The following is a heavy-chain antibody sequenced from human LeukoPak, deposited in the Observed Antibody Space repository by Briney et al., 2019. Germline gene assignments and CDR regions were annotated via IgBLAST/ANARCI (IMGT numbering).Heavy chain of an antibody. CDR2: INSDSGFT. D-gene: IGHD3-9*01. J-gene: IGHJ5*02. Sequence: ASVKVSCKASGYTFTGYYMNWVRQAPGQGLEWMGWINSDSGFTKYAQKFQGRVTMTRDTSVTTVYMDLTRLTSDDTAVYYCARNFDMKGFDPWGQGTLVTVSS. V-gene: IGHV1-2*02. CDR3: ARNFDMKGFDP. CDR1: GYTFTGYY.